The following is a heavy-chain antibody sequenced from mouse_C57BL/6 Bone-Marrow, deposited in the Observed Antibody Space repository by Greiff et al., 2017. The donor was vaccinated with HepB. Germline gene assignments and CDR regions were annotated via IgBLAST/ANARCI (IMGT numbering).Heavy chain of an antibody. CDR1: GFTFTDYY. D-gene: IGHD3-2*02. CDR2: IRNKANGYTT. J-gene: IGHJ3*01. Sequence: EVKLMESGGGLVQPGGSLSLSCAASGFTFTDYYMSWVRQPPGKALEWLGFIRNKANGYTTEYSASVKGRFTISRDNSQSILYLQMNALRADDSATYYCASLIDSSGYWFAYWGQGTLVTVSA. V-gene: IGHV7-3*01. CDR3: ASLIDSSGYWFAY.